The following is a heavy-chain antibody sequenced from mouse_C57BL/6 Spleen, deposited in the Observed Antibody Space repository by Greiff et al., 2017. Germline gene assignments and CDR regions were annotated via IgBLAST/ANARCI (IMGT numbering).Heavy chain of an antibody. CDR2: INYDGSST. Sequence: EVKLMESEGGLVQPGSSMKLSCTASGFTFSDYYMAWVRQVPEKGLEWVANINYDGSSTYYLDSLKSRFIISRDNAKNILYLQISSLKSEDTATYYCARGSNYGYYAMDYWGQGTSVTVSS. CDR1: GFTFSDYY. CDR3: ARGSNYGYYAMDY. V-gene: IGHV5-16*01. D-gene: IGHD2-5*01. J-gene: IGHJ4*01.